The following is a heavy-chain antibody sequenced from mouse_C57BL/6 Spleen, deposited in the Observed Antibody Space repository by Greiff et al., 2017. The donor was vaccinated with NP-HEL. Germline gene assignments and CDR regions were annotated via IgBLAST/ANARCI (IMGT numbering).Heavy chain of an antibody. V-gene: IGHV5-17*01. Sequence: EVKLVESGGGLVKPGGSLKLSCAASGFTFSDYGMHWVRQAPEKGLEWVAYISSGSSTIYYADTVKGRFTISRDNAKNTLFLQMTSLRSEDTAMYYCASLGTFITTVVTYFDVWGTGTTVTVSS. CDR2: ISSGSSTI. CDR1: GFTFSDYG. CDR3: ASLGTFITTVVTYFDV. D-gene: IGHD1-1*01. J-gene: IGHJ1*03.